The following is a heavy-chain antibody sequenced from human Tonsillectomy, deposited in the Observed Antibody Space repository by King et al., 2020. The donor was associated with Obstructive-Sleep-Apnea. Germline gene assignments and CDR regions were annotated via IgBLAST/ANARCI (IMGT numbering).Heavy chain of an antibody. CDR2: INPSGGST. J-gene: IGHJ4*02. CDR1: GYTFTSYY. Sequence: HVQLVESGAEVKKPGASVKVSCKASGYTFTSYYMHWVRQAPGQGLEWMGIINPSGGSTFYAQKFQGRVTMTRDTSTSTVYMELSSLRSEDTAVYYCATARRSGYDRGALDYWGQGTLVTVSS. V-gene: IGHV1-46*03. D-gene: IGHD5-12*01. CDR3: ATARRSGYDRGALDY.